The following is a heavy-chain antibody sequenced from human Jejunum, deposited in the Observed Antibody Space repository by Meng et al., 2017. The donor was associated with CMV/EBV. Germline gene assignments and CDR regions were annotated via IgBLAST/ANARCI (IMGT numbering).Heavy chain of an antibody. J-gene: IGHJ4*02. Sequence: QGSLQELGQGLAKPSKTLCLTCFCSGGSIGSGDLYWSWIRQPPGKGLEWIGYIHDTGSTYYNPSLESRVDISLGTSRNHFSLTLSSVTAEDTAVYFCARGSIFVSFDSWGQGTLVTVSS. V-gene: IGHV4-30-4*08. CDR1: GGSIGSGDLY. CDR2: IHDTGST. D-gene: IGHD3-3*01. CDR3: ARGSIFVSFDS.